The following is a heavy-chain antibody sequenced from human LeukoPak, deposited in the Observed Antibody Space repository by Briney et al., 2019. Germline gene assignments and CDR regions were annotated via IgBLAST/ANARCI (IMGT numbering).Heavy chain of an antibody. D-gene: IGHD3-16*01. Sequence: SETLSLTCAVYGGSFSGYYWSGIRQPPRKGLEWIGEINHSGSTNYNPSLKSRVTISVDTSKNQFSLKLSSVTAADTAVYYCARVVWGADYWGQGTLVTVSS. CDR1: GGSFSGYY. CDR2: INHSGST. CDR3: ARVVWGADY. V-gene: IGHV4-34*01. J-gene: IGHJ4*02.